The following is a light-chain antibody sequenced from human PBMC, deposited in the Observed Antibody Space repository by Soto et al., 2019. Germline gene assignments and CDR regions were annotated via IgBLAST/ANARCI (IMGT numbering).Light chain of an antibody. CDR3: QQYNKWPLS. J-gene: IGKJ4*01. Sequence: EIVMTQSPATLSVSPGERATLSCRASESVNNNLAWYQQKPGQPPRLLIYLASIRATGIPARFSCSGSGTELTLSISRLQFEDIAGYYCQQYNKWPLSFGGGTKAE. V-gene: IGKV3D-15*01. CDR2: LAS. CDR1: ESVNNN.